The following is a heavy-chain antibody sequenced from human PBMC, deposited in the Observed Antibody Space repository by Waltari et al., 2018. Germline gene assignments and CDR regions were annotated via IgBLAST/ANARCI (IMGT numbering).Heavy chain of an antibody. D-gene: IGHD3-3*02. CDR1: GFTFSSYG. Sequence: QVQLVESGGGVVQPGRSLRLSCAASGFTFSSYGMHWVRQAPGKGLEWVAVIWYDGSNKYYADSVKGRFTISRDNSKNTLYLQMNSLRAEDTAVYYCARDHIWSGYYLDYWGQGTLVTVSS. CDR3: ARDHIWSGYYLDY. CDR2: IWYDGSNK. J-gene: IGHJ4*02. V-gene: IGHV3-33*01.